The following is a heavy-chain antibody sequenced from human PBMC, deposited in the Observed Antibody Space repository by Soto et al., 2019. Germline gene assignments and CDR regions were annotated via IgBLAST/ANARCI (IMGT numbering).Heavy chain of an antibody. CDR3: ARHLAQWPLDY. J-gene: IGHJ4*02. Sequence: LSETLSLTCTVSGGSISSYYWSWIRQPPGKGLEWIGYIYYSGSTNYNPSLKSRVTISVDTPKNQFSLKLSSVTAADTAVYYCARHLAQWPLDYWGQGTLVTVSS. V-gene: IGHV4-59*08. CDR2: IYYSGST. D-gene: IGHD6-19*01. CDR1: GGSISSYY.